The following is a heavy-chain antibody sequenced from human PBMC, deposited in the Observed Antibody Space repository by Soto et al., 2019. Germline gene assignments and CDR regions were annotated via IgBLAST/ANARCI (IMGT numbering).Heavy chain of an antibody. Sequence: GGSLRLSCAASGFTFNTYAMTWVRQAPGKGLEWVSSISDNGGSAHYGDSVMGRFTISRDNFKNILYLQLSGLRAEDSAVYFCAKAKIVSPPIYGLDVWGQGTTVTVSS. J-gene: IGHJ6*02. D-gene: IGHD2-15*01. CDR3: AKAKIVSPPIYGLDV. CDR1: GFTFNTYA. V-gene: IGHV3-23*01. CDR2: ISDNGGSA.